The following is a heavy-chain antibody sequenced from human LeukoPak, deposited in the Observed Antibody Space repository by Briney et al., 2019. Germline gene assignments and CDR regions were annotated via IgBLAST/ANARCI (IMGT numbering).Heavy chain of an antibody. D-gene: IGHD6-6*01. CDR1: GYTFTVYY. CDR3: ARAPEYSSSSGAFDI. Sequence: GSVKVSCKASGYTFTVYYMHWVRQAPGQGLEWMGWINPNSGGTNYAQKFQGRVTMTRDTSISTAYMELRSLRSDDTAVYYCARAPEYSSSSGAFDIWGQGTMVTVSS. J-gene: IGHJ3*02. CDR2: INPNSGGT. V-gene: IGHV1-2*02.